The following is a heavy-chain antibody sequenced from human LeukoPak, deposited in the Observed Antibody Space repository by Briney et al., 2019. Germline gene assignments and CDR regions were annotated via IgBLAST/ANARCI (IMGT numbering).Heavy chain of an antibody. CDR3: ARVGNTAMVTGWFDP. J-gene: IGHJ5*02. CDR1: GYTFTGYY. D-gene: IGHD5-18*01. CDR2: INPNSSGT. Sequence: ASVKVSCKASGYTFTGYYMHWVRQAPGQGLEWMGWINPNSSGTNYAQKFQGRVTMTRDTSISTAYMEVSRLRSDDTAVYYCARVGNTAMVTGWFDPWGQGTLVTVSS. V-gene: IGHV1-2*02.